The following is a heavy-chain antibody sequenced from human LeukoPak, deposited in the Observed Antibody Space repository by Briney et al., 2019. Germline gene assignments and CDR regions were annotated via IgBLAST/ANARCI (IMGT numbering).Heavy chain of an antibody. CDR1: GFTVITND. CDR3: ARGVEPLAANTMAY. V-gene: IGHV3-53*01. CDR2: LYCDGNT. Sequence: GGSLRLTCAASGFTVITNDMTWVRQAPGKGLEWVSVLYCDGNTKYADSVQGRFTISRDNSKNTLYLEMNSLSPDDTAVYYCARGVEPLAANTMAYWGQGTLVTVYS. D-gene: IGHD1-14*01. J-gene: IGHJ4*02.